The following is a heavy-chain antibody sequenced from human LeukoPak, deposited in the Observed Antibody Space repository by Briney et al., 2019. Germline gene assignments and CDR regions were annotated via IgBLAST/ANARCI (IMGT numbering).Heavy chain of an antibody. CDR3: ARHVRQQLPPKAFDY. CDR1: GGSISSGIYY. D-gene: IGHD6-13*01. CDR2: IYYSGNA. Sequence: TSETLSLTCTVSGGSISSGIYYWGWIRQPPGKGLEWIGSIYYSGNAYYNPSLKSRVTISVDTSKNQLSLKLNSVTAADTAVYYCARHVRQQLPPKAFDYWGQGTLVTDSS. V-gene: IGHV4-39*01. J-gene: IGHJ4*02.